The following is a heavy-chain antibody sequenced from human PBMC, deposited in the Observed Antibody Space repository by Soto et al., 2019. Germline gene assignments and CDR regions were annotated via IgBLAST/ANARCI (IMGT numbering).Heavy chain of an antibody. CDR1: GGSISGYY. V-gene: IGHV4-59*01. CDR2: MYNTGST. CDR3: ARDLWGYCGTDCYPLDV. D-gene: IGHD2-21*02. Sequence: SATLSLTCTVSGGSISGYYWRWIRQPPGKGLEWIGYMYNTGSTVYNPSFKSRVTISVDTSKNQFSLKLNSVTAADTAVYYCARDLWGYCGTDCYPLDVWGQGTTVT. J-gene: IGHJ6*02.